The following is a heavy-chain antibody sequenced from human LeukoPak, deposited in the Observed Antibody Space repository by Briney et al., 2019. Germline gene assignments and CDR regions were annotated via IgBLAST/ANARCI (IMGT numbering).Heavy chain of an antibody. CDR3: ARGRPYNSAVPPWFDP. CDR2: VSYSGTV. CDR1: GASFSSDEYY. D-gene: IGHD6-19*01. V-gene: IGHV4-39*07. Sequence: KSSETLSLTCTVSGASFSSDEYYWGWIRPSPGKGLEWIASVSYSGTVYYNPSLESRVTISIDTSKNQFSLKVNSMIAADTALYFCARGRPYNSAVPPWFDPWGQGILVTVSS. J-gene: IGHJ5*02.